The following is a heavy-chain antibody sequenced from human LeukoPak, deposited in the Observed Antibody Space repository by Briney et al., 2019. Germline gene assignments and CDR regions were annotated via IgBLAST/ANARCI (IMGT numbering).Heavy chain of an antibody. Sequence: PSDTLSLTCAVSGYSISSSNWWGWIRQPPGKGLEWIGYIYYSGSTNYNPSLKSRVTISVDTSKNQFSLKLSSVTAADTAVYYCARRGGEWEQWLVQGAFDIWGQGTMVTVSS. D-gene: IGHD6-19*01. CDR2: IYYSGST. CDR1: GYSISSSNW. V-gene: IGHV4-28*01. J-gene: IGHJ3*02. CDR3: ARRGGEWEQWLVQGAFDI.